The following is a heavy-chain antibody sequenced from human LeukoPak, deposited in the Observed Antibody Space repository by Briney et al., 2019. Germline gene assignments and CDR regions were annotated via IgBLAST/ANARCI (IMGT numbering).Heavy chain of an antibody. CDR3: ARGVVVVAATPPNNWFDP. V-gene: IGHV4-4*07. Sequence: SETLSLTCTVCGGSISSYYWSWIRQPAGKGLEWIGRIYTSGSTNYNPSLKSRATMSVDTSKNQFSLKLSSVTAADTAVYYCARGVVVVAATPPNNWFDPWGQGTLVTVSS. CDR1: GGSISSYY. J-gene: IGHJ5*02. D-gene: IGHD2-15*01. CDR2: IYTSGST.